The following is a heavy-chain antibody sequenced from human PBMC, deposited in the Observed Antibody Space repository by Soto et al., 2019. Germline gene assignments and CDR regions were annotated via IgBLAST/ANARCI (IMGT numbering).Heavy chain of an antibody. V-gene: IGHV3-9*01. J-gene: IGHJ4*02. D-gene: IGHD3-3*01. Sequence: PGGSLRLSCAASGFTFDDYAMHWVRQAPGKGPEWVSGISWNSGNIVYADSVKGRFTISRDNAKNSLYLQMNSLRPEDTALYYCAKDSQAWSGPYYFDYWGQGTLVTVSS. CDR3: AKDSQAWSGPYYFDY. CDR2: ISWNSGNI. CDR1: GFTFDDYA.